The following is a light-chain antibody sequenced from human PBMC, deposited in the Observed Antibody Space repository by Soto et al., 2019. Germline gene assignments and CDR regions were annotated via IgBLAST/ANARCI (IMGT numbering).Light chain of an antibody. J-gene: IGKJ2*01. V-gene: IGKV1-39*01. CDR2: AAS. Sequence: DIQMTQSPSSLSASVGDRVTITCRASQSISSYLNWYQQKPGKAPKLLIYAASSLQSGVPSRFSGSGSGKDFTLTISRLQPEDFATYYCQQSYSTPVFGQGTKLEIK. CDR3: QQSYSTPV. CDR1: QSISSY.